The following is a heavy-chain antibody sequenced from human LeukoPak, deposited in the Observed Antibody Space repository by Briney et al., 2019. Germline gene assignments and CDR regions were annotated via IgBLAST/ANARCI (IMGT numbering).Heavy chain of an antibody. CDR3: AKDSPLPSSSWYLNPYYFDY. J-gene: IGHJ4*02. CDR2: ISGSGGST. Sequence: PGGSLRLSCAASGFTFSSYAMSWVRQAPGKGLEWVSAISGSGGSTYYAASVKGRFTISRDNSKNTLYLQMNSLRAEDTAVYYCAKDSPLPSSSWYLNPYYFDYWGQGTLVTVSS. D-gene: IGHD6-13*01. V-gene: IGHV3-23*01. CDR1: GFTFSSYA.